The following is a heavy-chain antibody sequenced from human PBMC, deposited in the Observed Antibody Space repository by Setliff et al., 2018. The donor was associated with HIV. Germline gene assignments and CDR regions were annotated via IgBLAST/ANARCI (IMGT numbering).Heavy chain of an antibody. Sequence: GGSLRLSCAASGFTFSNYWMHWVSQTPGKGLDWVSRIYKDGRSTSYPDSVKGRFTISRDNARDTLFLQMNSLRVEDTAVYYCVRDGDHYDLDYWGQGTLVTVSS. CDR2: IYKDGRST. V-gene: IGHV3-74*01. CDR3: VRDGDHYDLDY. D-gene: IGHD3-16*01. CDR1: GFTFSNYW. J-gene: IGHJ4*02.